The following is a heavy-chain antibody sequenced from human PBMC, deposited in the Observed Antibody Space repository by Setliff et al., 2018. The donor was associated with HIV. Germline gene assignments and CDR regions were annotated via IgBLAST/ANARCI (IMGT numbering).Heavy chain of an antibody. J-gene: IGHJ6*03. CDR2: INTNTENP. CDR3: ARAQALLRVYYMDV. CDR1: GYTFTKYG. Sequence: GASVKVSCKASGYTFTKYGISWVRQAPGQGLEWLGWINTNTENPTYAQGFTGRFVFSLDTSVSAAFLQISSLKAEDTAVYYCARAQALLRVYYMDVWGKGTTVTSP. D-gene: IGHD3-3*01. V-gene: IGHV7-4-1*02.